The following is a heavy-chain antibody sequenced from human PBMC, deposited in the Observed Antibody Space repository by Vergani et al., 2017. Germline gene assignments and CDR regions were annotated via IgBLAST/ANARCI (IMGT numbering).Heavy chain of an antibody. Sequence: QVRLVESGGGVVQPGRSLRLSCAASGFSFTSYGMHWVRQPPGKGLEWVATISFDGNKKDYTEAVRGRFTISRDSSKTLYLQMDSLRVEDTAVYYCSREAVRYWSSTCCPDVRYYYYMDGWGKGTTVTVAS. D-gene: IGHD2-2*01. CDR1: GFSFTSYG. J-gene: IGHJ6*03. CDR3: SREAVRYWSSTCCPDVRYYYYMDG. CDR2: ISFDGNKK. V-gene: IGHV3-30*03.